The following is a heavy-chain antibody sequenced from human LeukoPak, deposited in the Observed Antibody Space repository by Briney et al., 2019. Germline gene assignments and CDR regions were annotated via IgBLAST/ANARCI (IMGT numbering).Heavy chain of an antibody. V-gene: IGHV3-7*01. D-gene: IGHD3-10*01. Sequence: GGSLRLSCAASGFTFSIYWMSWVRQAPGKGLEWVANINGDESEKYYVDSVKARFTISRDNAKNSLYLQMNSLRVDDTAIYYCSRGEGDDYWGQGTLVTVSS. J-gene: IGHJ4*02. CDR3: SRGEGDDY. CDR1: GFTFSIYW. CDR2: INGDESEK.